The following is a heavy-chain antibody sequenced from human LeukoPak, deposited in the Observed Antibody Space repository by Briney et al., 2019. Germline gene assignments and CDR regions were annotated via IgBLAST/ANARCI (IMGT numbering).Heavy chain of an antibody. Sequence: GASVKVSCKASGYTFTGYDVDWGRRAPGQGLGWRRRMNPHSGGTNDAQKFQGGVTMARDKSSIPADMELSRLSSNDTAVYYCARSVAGFDYWGQGTLVTVSS. CDR2: MNPHSGGT. CDR1: GYTFTGYD. CDR3: ARSVAGFDY. J-gene: IGHJ4*02. D-gene: IGHD6-19*01. V-gene: IGHV1-2*06.